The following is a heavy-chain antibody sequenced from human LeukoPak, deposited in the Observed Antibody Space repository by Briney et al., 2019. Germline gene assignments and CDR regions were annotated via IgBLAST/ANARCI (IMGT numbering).Heavy chain of an antibody. CDR3: ARPFYPNWFDP. V-gene: IGHV3-7*01. Sequence: GGSLRLSCAASGFTFSNYWMSWVRQAPGKGLEWVANIKQDGSEKYYVDSVKGRFTISRDNAKNSLYLQMNSLRAEDTAVYYCARPFYPNWFDPWGQGTLATVSS. D-gene: IGHD3-16*01. CDR2: IKQDGSEK. J-gene: IGHJ5*02. CDR1: GFTFSNYW.